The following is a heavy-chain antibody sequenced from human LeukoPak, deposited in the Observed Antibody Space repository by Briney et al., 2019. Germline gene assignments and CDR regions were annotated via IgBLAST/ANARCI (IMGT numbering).Heavy chain of an antibody. D-gene: IGHD2-8*01. Sequence: SETLSLTCTVSGYSISSGYYWGWIRQPPGKGLEWIGSIYHSESADYNPSLKSRVTISVDTTRNQFSLKLRSVTAADTAVYYCARSVSGSDAFDIWGQGTMVTVSS. CDR1: GYSISSGYY. CDR2: IYHSESA. J-gene: IGHJ3*02. V-gene: IGHV4-38-2*02. CDR3: ARSVSGSDAFDI.